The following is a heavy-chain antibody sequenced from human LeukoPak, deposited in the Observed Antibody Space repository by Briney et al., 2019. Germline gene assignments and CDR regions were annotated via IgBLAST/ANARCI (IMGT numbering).Heavy chain of an antibody. J-gene: IGHJ3*02. Sequence: SETLSLTCTASGGSISSRNYYWGWIRQPPGKGLEWIGTIYYSGSTYYNPSLKSRVTISVDTSKNQFSLKLSSVIAADMAVYYCARHSDFPSALDIWGQGTMVTVSS. V-gene: IGHV4-39*01. CDR3: ARHSDFPSALDI. CDR1: GGSISSRNYY. D-gene: IGHD3-3*01. CDR2: IYYSGST.